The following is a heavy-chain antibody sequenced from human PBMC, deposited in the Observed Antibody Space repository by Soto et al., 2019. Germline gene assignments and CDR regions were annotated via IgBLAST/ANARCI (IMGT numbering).Heavy chain of an antibody. V-gene: IGHV1-2*02. D-gene: IGHD5-18*01. J-gene: IGHJ4*02. Sequence: ASVKVSCKASGYTFTAYSLHWVRQAPGQGLEWMGWINPNSGGTNYAQKFQGRVTMTRDTSINTAHMELSRLTSDDTAVYYCASGNSYGYPNWAFDYWGQGTLVTVSS. CDR2: INPNSGGT. CDR3: ASGNSYGYPNWAFDY. CDR1: GYTFTAYS.